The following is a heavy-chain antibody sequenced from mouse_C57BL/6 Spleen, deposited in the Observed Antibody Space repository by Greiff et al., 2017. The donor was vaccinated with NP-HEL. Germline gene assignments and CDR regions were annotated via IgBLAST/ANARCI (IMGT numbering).Heavy chain of an antibody. CDR2: IDPSDSYT. CDR3: ARPVYYGSSYDYAMDY. CDR1: GYTFTSYW. V-gene: IGHV1-69*01. Sequence: VQLQQPGAELVMPGASVKLSCKASGYTFTSYWMHWVKQRPGQGLGWIGEIDPSDSYTNYNQKFKGKSTLTVDKSSSTAYMQLSSLTSEDSAVYYCARPVYYGSSYDYAMDYWGQGTSVTVSS. D-gene: IGHD1-1*01. J-gene: IGHJ4*01.